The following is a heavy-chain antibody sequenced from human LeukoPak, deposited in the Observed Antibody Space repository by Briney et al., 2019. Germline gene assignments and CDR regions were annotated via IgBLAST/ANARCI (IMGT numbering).Heavy chain of an antibody. D-gene: IGHD2/OR15-2a*01. CDR1: GSDW. CDR2: SDGSWT. V-gene: IGHV3-74*01. Sequence: GGSLRLSCAASGSDWMHWVRQAPGKGLVWVSHSDGSWTSYADSVEGRFTISKDNAKNTVYLQMNNLRAEDTAVYYCVSFYETYWGRGTLVTVSS. CDR3: VSFYETY. J-gene: IGHJ4*02.